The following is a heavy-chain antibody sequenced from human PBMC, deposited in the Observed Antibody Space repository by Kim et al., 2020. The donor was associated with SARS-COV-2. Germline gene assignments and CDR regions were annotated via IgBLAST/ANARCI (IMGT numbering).Heavy chain of an antibody. V-gene: IGHV4-59*06. J-gene: IGHJ4*01. CDR3: TADLEGRAFDY. CDR1: GGSTGGYY. CDR2: FQNNGRP. Sequence: SETLSLTCTVSGGSTGGYYWTWIRQFPGKGLEWIGYFQNNGRPTYNPSLKSRVTISSDASKNQFSLNLTSVPVADTAVYYCTADLEGRAFDYWGQGTLVSVSS.